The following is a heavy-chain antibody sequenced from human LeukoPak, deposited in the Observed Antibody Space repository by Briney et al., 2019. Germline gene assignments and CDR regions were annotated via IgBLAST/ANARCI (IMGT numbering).Heavy chain of an antibody. CDR3: ARQLPSFIVVVPAADFDY. Sequence: ASVKVSCKASGYTFTGYYMHWVRQAPGQGLEWMGRINPNSGGTNYAQKFQGRVTMTRETSISTAYMELSRLRSDDTAVYYCARQLPSFIVVVPAADFDYWGQGTLVTVSS. CDR2: INPNSGGT. D-gene: IGHD2-2*01. V-gene: IGHV1-2*06. CDR1: GYTFTGYY. J-gene: IGHJ4*02.